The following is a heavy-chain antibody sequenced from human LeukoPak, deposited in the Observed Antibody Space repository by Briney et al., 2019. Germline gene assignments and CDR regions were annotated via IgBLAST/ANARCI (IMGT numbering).Heavy chain of an antibody. V-gene: IGHV3-74*01. Sequence: RSGGSLILSCAASGFTFSSYWMHWVRPAPGKGLVWVSRIKSDGSSTTYADSVKGRFTISRDNAKNTLYLQMNSLRAEDTAVYYCARDRVLDYWGQGTLVTVSS. CDR2: IKSDGSST. J-gene: IGHJ4*02. CDR3: ARDRVLDY. D-gene: IGHD2-2*03. CDR1: GFTFSSYW.